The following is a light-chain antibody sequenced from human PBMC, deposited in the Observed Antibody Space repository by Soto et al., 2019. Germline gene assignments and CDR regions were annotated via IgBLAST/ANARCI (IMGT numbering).Light chain of an antibody. V-gene: IGKV3-15*01. Sequence: EILMTQSPATLSLSPGERATLSCRASQSVASNLAWYQQRRGQAPRLLIYGASSRATGIPARFSGSGSGTEFTLTISSLQSEDFAVYYCQQYDIWPPLTFGGGTKVEIK. J-gene: IGKJ4*01. CDR1: QSVASN. CDR2: GAS. CDR3: QQYDIWPPLT.